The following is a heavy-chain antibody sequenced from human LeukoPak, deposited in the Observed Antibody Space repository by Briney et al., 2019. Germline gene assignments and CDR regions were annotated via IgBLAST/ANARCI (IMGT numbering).Heavy chain of an antibody. CDR1: GGSISSYY. D-gene: IGHD6-19*01. J-gene: IGHJ4*02. CDR2: IYYSGST. V-gene: IGHV4-59*01. Sequence: SETLSLTFTVSGGSISSYYWSWIRQPPGEGLGWIGYIYYSGSTNYNPSLKSRVTISVDTSKNQFSLKLSSVTAADTAVYYCASMEQWLGFDYWGQGTLVTVSS. CDR3: ASMEQWLGFDY.